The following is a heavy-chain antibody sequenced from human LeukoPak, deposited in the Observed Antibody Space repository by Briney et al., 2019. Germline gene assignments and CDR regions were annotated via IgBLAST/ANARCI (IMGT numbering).Heavy chain of an antibody. J-gene: IGHJ6*02. D-gene: IGHD5-12*01. Sequence: GGSLRVSCEASGFTFTASAMTWVRQAPGKGLEWVSSIGSDNKPHYSESVKGRFAISRDNSKSMLFLQLDSLRAEDTALYYCARLRHGDLAREVWGQGTTVTVSS. CDR3: ARLRHGDLAREV. V-gene: IGHV3-23*05. CDR1: GFTFTASA. CDR2: IGSDNKP.